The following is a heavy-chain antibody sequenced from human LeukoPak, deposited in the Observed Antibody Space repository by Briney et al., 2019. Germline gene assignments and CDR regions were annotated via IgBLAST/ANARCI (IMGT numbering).Heavy chain of an antibody. D-gene: IGHD1-14*01. CDR1: GFIFSNYG. CDR3: ARSRAPTADPDAFDI. J-gene: IGHJ3*02. CDR2: IRYGGNTE. V-gene: IGHV3-30*02. Sequence: GGSLRLSCVGSGFIFSNYGAHWVRQAPGKGLEWMAFIRYGGNTEYYADSVRGRFTISRDNSKNSLYLQMSSLRPEDTALYYCARSRAPTADPDAFDIWGQGTMVTVSS.